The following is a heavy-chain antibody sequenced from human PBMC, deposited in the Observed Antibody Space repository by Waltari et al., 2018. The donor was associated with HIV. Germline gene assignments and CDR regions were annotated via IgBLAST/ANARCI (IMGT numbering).Heavy chain of an antibody. CDR1: GFTLSSNY. Sequence: EVQLVASGGGLIEPGGSLRVSCAASGFTLSSNYIGWVRQAPGKGLEWVSVIYSGGSRYYADSVKGRFIISRDNSKNTVSIHMNSLRAEDTAVYYCARDPRSSGYYGMDVWGQGIKVTVSS. J-gene: IGHJ6*02. D-gene: IGHD1-26*01. CDR3: ARDPRSSGYYGMDV. CDR2: IYSGGSR. V-gene: IGHV3-53*01.